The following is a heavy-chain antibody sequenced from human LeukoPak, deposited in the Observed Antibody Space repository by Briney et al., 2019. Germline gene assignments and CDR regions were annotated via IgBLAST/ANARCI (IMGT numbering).Heavy chain of an antibody. CDR2: INTSGST. Sequence: SETLSLTCTVSGGSISSYYWTWIRQSAGKGLEWIGRINTSGSTNYNPSLRSRVTMSVNTSKNQFSLNLTSVTAADTAVYSCAREGGDPRWLDPWGQGSLVTVSS. V-gene: IGHV4-4*07. J-gene: IGHJ5*02. CDR1: GGSISSYY. D-gene: IGHD6-25*01. CDR3: AREGGDPRWLDP.